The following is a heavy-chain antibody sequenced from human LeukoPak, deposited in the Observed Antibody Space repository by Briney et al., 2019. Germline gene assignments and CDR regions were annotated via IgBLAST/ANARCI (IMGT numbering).Heavy chain of an antibody. Sequence: GGSLRLSCAASGFTFSDYYMSWIRQAPGKGLEWISFISSSSSYTNYADSAKGRFTISRDNAKNSLYLQMNSLRAEDTAVYYCARESPTPVSWGQGTLVTVSS. J-gene: IGHJ5*02. CDR1: GFTFSDYY. CDR3: ARESPTPVS. V-gene: IGHV3-11*06. CDR2: ISSSSSYT.